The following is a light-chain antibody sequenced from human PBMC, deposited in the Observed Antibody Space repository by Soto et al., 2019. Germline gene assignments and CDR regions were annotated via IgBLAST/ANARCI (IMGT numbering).Light chain of an antibody. V-gene: IGLV2-14*01. CDR1: SSDVGGYNY. CDR2: EVS. CDR3: SSYTTISTLL. J-gene: IGLJ3*02. Sequence: QSALTQPASVSGSPGQSITISCTGTSSDVGGYNYVSWYQHHPGKAPKLILYEVSHRPSGVSNRFSGSKSGNTASLSISGLQADDEADYYCSSYTTISTLLFGGGTKLTVL.